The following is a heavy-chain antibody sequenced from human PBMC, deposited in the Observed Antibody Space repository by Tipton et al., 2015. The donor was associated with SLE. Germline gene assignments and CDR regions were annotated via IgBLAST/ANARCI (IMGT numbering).Heavy chain of an antibody. CDR1: GFTFSSYA. CDR2: ISSNGGST. V-gene: IGHV3-64D*09. CDR3: VKDHKPAYYDFWSGYSGWFDP. D-gene: IGHD3-3*01. Sequence: SLRLSCSASGFTFSSYAMHWVRQAPGKGLEYVSAISSNGGSTYYADSVKGRFTISRDNSKNTLYLQMSSLRAEDTAVYYCVKDHKPAYYDFWSGYSGWFDPWGQGTLVTVPS. J-gene: IGHJ5*02.